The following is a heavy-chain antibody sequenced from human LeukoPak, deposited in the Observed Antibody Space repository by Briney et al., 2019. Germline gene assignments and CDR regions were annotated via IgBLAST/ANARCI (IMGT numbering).Heavy chain of an antibody. Sequence: GGSLRLSCAASGFTVSSNYMTWVRQAPGKGLEWVSSISSSSSYIYYADSVKGRFTISRDNAKNSLYLQMNSLRAEDTAVYYCVTEVSGSFPTWGQGTLVTVSS. CDR2: ISSSSSYI. D-gene: IGHD1-26*01. CDR1: GFTVSSNY. CDR3: VTEVSGSFPT. V-gene: IGHV3-21*03. J-gene: IGHJ4*02.